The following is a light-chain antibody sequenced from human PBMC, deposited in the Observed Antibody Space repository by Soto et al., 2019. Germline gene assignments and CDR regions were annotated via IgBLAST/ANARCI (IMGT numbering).Light chain of an antibody. J-gene: IGLJ1*01. V-gene: IGLV2-8*01. CDR3: SSYAVTHIV. CDR2: EVS. CDR1: SIDVGGYNY. Sequence: QSVLTQPPSASGSPGQSVTISCTGTSIDVGGYNYVSWYQQHPGRAPKLMIYEVSKRPSGVPDRFSGSKSGNTASLTVSGLQAEDEADYYCSSYAVTHIVFGIGTNLTVL.